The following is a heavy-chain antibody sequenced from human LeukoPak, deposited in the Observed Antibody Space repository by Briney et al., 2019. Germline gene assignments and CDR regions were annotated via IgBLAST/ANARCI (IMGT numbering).Heavy chain of an antibody. CDR3: ARVVQSTDSSGFYLPEYFQH. J-gene: IGHJ1*01. D-gene: IGHD3-22*01. CDR1: GGSISSYY. V-gene: IGHV4-59*08. Sequence: SETLSLTCTVSGGSISSYYWSWIRQPPGRGLEWIGSIYYSGSTYYNPSLKSRVTISVDTSKNQFSLKLSSVTAADTAVYYCARVVQSTDSSGFYLPEYFQHWGQGTLVTVSS. CDR2: IYYSGST.